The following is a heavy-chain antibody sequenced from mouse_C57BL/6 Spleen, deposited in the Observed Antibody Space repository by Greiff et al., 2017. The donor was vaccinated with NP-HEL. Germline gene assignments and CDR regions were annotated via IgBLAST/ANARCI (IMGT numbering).Heavy chain of an antibody. V-gene: IGHV3-6*01. J-gene: IGHJ2*01. Sequence: DVQLQESGPGLVKPSQSLSLTCSVTGYSITSGYYWNWIRQFPGNKLEWMGYISYDGSNNYNPSLKNRISITRDTSKNQFFLKLNSVTTEDTATYYCAGSIYYYFDYWGQGTTLTVSS. CDR3: AGSIYYYFDY. D-gene: IGHD2-1*01. CDR2: ISYDGSN. CDR1: GYSITSGYY.